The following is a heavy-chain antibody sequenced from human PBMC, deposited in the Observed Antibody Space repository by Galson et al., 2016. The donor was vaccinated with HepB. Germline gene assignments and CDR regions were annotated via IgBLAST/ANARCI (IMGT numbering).Heavy chain of an antibody. D-gene: IGHD3-10*01. CDR3: AKDLPMIRGTIINPTYGMDV. J-gene: IGHJ6*02. V-gene: IGHV3-30*18. CDR1: GFRFTTYG. Sequence: SLRLSCAASGFRFTTYGIHWVRQAPGKGLEWVAVISYDGSYKYYADSVKGRFTISRDNSKNTLYLQMNSLRDEDTAVYYCAKDLPMIRGTIINPTYGMDVWDQGTTVIVSS. CDR2: ISYDGSYK.